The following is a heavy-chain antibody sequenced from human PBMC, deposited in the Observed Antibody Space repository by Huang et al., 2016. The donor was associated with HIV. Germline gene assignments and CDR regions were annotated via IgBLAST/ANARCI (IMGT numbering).Heavy chain of an antibody. D-gene: IGHD2-21*01. CDR3: ARIDGLLPFDH. CDR1: GGSVNSVGQH. Sequence: QVQLQESGPGLLKPSEALFLTCNVSGGSVNSVGQHWGWIRQPPRKGLEWIGTIYVGGSTYYNPSLNSRVTIATDTSKNEVSLTVRFVTPSDTAVYHCARIDGLLPFDHWGPVVLVTVSS. J-gene: IGHJ4*02. CDR2: IYVGGST. V-gene: IGHV4-39*01.